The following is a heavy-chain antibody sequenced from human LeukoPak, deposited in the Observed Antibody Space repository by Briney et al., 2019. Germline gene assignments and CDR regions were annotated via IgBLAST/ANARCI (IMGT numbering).Heavy chain of an antibody. CDR1: GYTFTSYD. CDR3: ARETGYYDSSGYGGLIDY. D-gene: IGHD3-22*01. V-gene: IGHV1-8*01. J-gene: IGHJ4*02. CDR2: MNPNSGNT. Sequence: ASVKVSCKASGYTFTSYDINWVRQATGQGLEWMGWMNPNSGNTGYAQKFQGRVTMTRNTSISTAYMELSRLRSDDTAVYYCARETGYYDSSGYGGLIDYWGQGTLVTVSP.